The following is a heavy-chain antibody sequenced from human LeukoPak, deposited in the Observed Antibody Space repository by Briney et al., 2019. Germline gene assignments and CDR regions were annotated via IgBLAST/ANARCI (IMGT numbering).Heavy chain of an antibody. CDR3: AREAVAGNDY. J-gene: IGHJ4*02. V-gene: IGHV3-21*01. D-gene: IGHD6-19*01. Sequence: GGSLRLSCAASGFTFSSYSRNWVRQAPGKGLEWASSISSSSSYIYYADSVKGRFTISRDNAKNSLYLQMNSLRAEDTAVYYCAREAVAGNDYWGQGTLVTVSS. CDR2: ISSSSSYI. CDR1: GFTFSSYS.